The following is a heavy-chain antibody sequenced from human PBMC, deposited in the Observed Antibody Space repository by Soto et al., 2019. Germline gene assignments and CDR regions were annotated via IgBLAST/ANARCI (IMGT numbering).Heavy chain of an antibody. Sequence: SVKVSCKASGGTFSSYAISWVRQAPGQGLEWMGGIIPIFGTANYAQKFQGRVTITADESTSTAYMELSSLRSEDTAVYYCLGGVPSGYYYYGMDVWGQGTTVTVSS. CDR2: IIPIFGTA. V-gene: IGHV1-69*13. CDR3: LGGVPSGYYYYGMDV. D-gene: IGHD3-16*01. J-gene: IGHJ6*02. CDR1: GGTFSSYA.